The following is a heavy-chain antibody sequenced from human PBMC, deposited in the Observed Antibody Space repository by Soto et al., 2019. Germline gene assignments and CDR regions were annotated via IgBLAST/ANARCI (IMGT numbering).Heavy chain of an antibody. V-gene: IGHV4-59*08. CDR2: VHHSWGS. Sequence: QVQLQESGPGLVKPSETMSLSCTVSGGSISSYYWSWFRQSPGKRMEWIGYVHHSWGSSYNPSLQSRVAISLDSSKSQFSLKVTSVTATDTAVYYCARQGFGPLHGLVDVWGQGPTVTVSS. CDR1: GGSISSYY. CDR3: ARQGFGPLHGLVDV. D-gene: IGHD3-10*01. J-gene: IGHJ6*02.